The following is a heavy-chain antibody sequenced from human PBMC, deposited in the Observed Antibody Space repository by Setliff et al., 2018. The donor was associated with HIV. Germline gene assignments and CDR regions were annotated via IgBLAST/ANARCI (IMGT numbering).Heavy chain of an antibody. CDR3: ARLSKFYDFWTPNY. Sequence: GESLKIPCKGSGYSFTTYWVGWVRQMPGNGLEWVGLIWPDDSDTIYSPSFQGQVTLSADKSITTVYLQWNSLKAPDTAIYYCARLSKFYDFWTPNYWGQGTLVTVSS. V-gene: IGHV5-51*01. J-gene: IGHJ4*02. D-gene: IGHD3-3*01. CDR2: IWPDDSDT. CDR1: GYSFTTYW.